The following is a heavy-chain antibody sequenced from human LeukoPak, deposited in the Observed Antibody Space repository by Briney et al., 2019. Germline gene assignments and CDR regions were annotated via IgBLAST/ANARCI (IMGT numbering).Heavy chain of an antibody. V-gene: IGHV1-24*01. CDR3: ARVPISSGYYFGWYYFDY. Sequence: GASVKVSCKVSGYTLTELSMHWVRQAPGKGLEWMGGFDPEDGETIYAQKFQGRVTMTEDTSTDTAYMELSSLRSEDTAVYYCARVPISSGYYFGWYYFDYWGQGTLVTVSS. J-gene: IGHJ4*02. D-gene: IGHD3-22*01. CDR1: GYTLTELS. CDR2: FDPEDGET.